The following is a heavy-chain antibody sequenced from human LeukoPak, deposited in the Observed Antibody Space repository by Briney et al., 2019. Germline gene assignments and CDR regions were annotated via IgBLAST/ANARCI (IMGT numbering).Heavy chain of an antibody. V-gene: IGHV3-21*01. D-gene: IGHD3-10*01. CDR3: ARDRTYGSGSYSFDY. J-gene: IGHJ4*02. Sequence: GGSLRLSCAASGFTFSSYSMNWVRQAPGKGLEWVSSISTSSSYIYYADSVKGRFAISRDNAKNSLYLQMNSLRAEDTAVYYCARDRTYGSGSYSFDYWGQGTLVTVSS. CDR2: ISTSSSYI. CDR1: GFTFSSYS.